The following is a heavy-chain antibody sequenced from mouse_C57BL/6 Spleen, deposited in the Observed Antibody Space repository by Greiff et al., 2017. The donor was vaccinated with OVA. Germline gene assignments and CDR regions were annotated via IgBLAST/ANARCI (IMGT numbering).Heavy chain of an antibody. D-gene: IGHD1-1*01. V-gene: IGHV1-26*01. J-gene: IGHJ2*01. CDR2: INPNNGGT. Sequence: EVKLQQSGPELVKPGASVKISCKASGYTFTDYYMNWVKQSHGKSLEWIGDINPNNGGTSYNQKFKGKATLTVDKSSSTAYMELRSLTSEDSAVYYCARRGYYGTPFAYWGQGTTLTVSS. CDR3: ARRGYYGTPFAY. CDR1: GYTFTDYY.